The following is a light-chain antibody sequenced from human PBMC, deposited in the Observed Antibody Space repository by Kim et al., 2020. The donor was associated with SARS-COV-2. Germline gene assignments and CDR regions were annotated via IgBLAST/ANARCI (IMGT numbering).Light chain of an antibody. CDR2: AAS. CDR3: QQSDTPPFT. CDR1: QSISSY. J-gene: IGKJ3*01. Sequence: DIQMTQSPSSLSASVGDRVTITCRASQSISSYLNWYQQKPGKAPKLLISAASTLQVGVPSRFSGSGSETDFTLTISSLQPEDFATYFSQQSDTPPFTFVPGTKVEIK. V-gene: IGKV1-39*01.